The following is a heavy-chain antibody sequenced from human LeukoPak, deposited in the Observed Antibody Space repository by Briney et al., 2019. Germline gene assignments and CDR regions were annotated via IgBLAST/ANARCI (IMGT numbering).Heavy chain of an antibody. J-gene: IGHJ3*02. CDR2: IIPIFGTA. D-gene: IGHD3-9*01. CDR3: ARDSRLVIGAFDI. CDR1: GGTFSSYA. Sequence: SVKVSCKASGGTFSSYAISWVLQAPGQGLEWMGRIIPIFGTANYAQKFQGRVTITTDESTSTAYMELSSLRSEDTAVYYCARDSRLVIGAFDIWGQGTMVTVSS. V-gene: IGHV1-69*05.